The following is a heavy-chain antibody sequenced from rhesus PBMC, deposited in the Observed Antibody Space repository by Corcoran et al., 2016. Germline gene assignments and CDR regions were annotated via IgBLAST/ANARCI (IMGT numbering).Heavy chain of an antibody. J-gene: IGHJ4*01. CDR1: GGSISSNY. Sequence: QVQLQESGPGLVKSLETLSLTCAVSGGSISSNYWSWIRQAPGKGLGWIGYIYGSDSSTNYNPCLKSRVTLSVDTSKNQLSLKLSSVTAADTAVYYCARHAPQELEPWGQGVLVTVSS. CDR3: ARHAPQELEP. D-gene: IGHD1-1*01. V-gene: IGHV4S11*01. CDR2: IYGSDSST.